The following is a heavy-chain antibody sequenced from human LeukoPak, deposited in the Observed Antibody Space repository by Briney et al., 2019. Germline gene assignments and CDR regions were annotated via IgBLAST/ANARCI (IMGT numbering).Heavy chain of an antibody. CDR3: ASSRWRAFDS. CDR2: IKQDGSEK. Sequence: GGSLRLSCAASGFTFSTYWMSWVRQAPGKGLEWVAHIKQDGSEKYYVDSVKGRFTVSRDNAKNSVYLQLSSLRTEDTAAYYCASSRWRAFDSWGQGSLVTVSS. CDR1: GFTFSTYW. D-gene: IGHD6-13*01. J-gene: IGHJ4*02. V-gene: IGHV3-7*02.